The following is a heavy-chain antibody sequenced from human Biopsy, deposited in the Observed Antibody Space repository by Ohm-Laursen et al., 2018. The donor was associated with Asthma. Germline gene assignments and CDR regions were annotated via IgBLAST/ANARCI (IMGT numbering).Heavy chain of an antibody. CDR2: IYSGGTS. CDR1: GFAVSRDH. Sequence: SLRLSCAASGFAVSRDHMFWVRQAPGKGLEWVSVIYSGGTSHTADSVRGRFTISRDYSKNTLYLQMHSLRAEDTALYHCGRDMGGFGSGWFPVEFWGQGTLVIVSS. J-gene: IGHJ4*02. CDR3: GRDMGGFGSGWFPVEF. V-gene: IGHV3-53*01. D-gene: IGHD6-19*01.